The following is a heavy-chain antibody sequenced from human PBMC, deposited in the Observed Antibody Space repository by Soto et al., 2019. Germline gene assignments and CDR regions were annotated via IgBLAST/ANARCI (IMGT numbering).Heavy chain of an antibody. Sequence: PGGSLRLSCAASGFTFSSYGMHWVRQAPGKGLEWVAVIWYDGSNKYYADSVKGRFTISRDNSKNTLYLQMNSLRAEDTAVYYCARDPILELLPKPPSYYFDYWGQGTLVTVSS. CDR2: IWYDGSNK. CDR1: GFTFSSYG. D-gene: IGHD3-3*01. CDR3: ARDPILELLPKPPSYYFDY. V-gene: IGHV3-33*01. J-gene: IGHJ4*02.